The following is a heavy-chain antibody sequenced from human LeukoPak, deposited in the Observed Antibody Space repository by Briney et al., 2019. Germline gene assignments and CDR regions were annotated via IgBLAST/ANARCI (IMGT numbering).Heavy chain of an antibody. CDR3: ARDLSDSSGSKAFDI. D-gene: IGHD3-22*01. Sequence: GSSVKVSCKASGGTFSSYAISWVRQAPGQGLEWMGGIIPISGTANYAQKFQGRVTITADESTSTAYMELSSLRSEDTAVYYCARDLSDSSGSKAFDIWGQGTMVTVSS. V-gene: IGHV1-69*01. J-gene: IGHJ3*02. CDR2: IIPISGTA. CDR1: GGTFSSYA.